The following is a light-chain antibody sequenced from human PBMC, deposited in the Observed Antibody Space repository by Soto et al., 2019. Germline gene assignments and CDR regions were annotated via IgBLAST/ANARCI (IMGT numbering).Light chain of an antibody. CDR3: QQYCSYQWT. Sequence: EIVLTQSPGTLSLSPGERATLSCRASQSVSSSYLAWYQQKPGQAPRFLIYGASSRATGIPDRFSGSGSGRDFSLTISRLEPEDFAVDYCQQYCSYQWTFGQGTKVEIK. J-gene: IGKJ1*01. CDR1: QSVSSSY. CDR2: GAS. V-gene: IGKV3-20*01.